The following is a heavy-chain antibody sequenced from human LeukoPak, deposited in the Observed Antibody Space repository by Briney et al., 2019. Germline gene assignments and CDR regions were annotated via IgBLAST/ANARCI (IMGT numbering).Heavy chain of an antibody. CDR1: GFTFSSYA. D-gene: IGHD2-2*01. V-gene: IGHV3-23*01. CDR3: AKGRCSSTSCHEGYFDL. Sequence: PGGSLRLSCAASGFTFSSYAMSWVRQPPGKGLEWVSAISGSGGSTYYADSVKGRFTISRDNSKNTLYLQMNSLRAEDTAVYYCAKGRCSSTSCHEGYFDLWGRGTLVTVSS. J-gene: IGHJ2*01. CDR2: ISGSGGST.